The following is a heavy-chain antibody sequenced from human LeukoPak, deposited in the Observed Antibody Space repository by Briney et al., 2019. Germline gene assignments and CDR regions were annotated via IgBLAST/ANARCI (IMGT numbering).Heavy chain of an antibody. Sequence: GGSLRLSCAASGFTFNTYWMSWVRQAPGKGLEWVANIKQDGTEKNYVDSVKGRFTISRDSTENSLYLQMNSLRAEDTAVYYCARDYSRVVYSDYWGQGTLVTVSS. CDR2: IKQDGTEK. D-gene: IGHD2-8*02. CDR1: GFTFNTYW. J-gene: IGHJ4*02. V-gene: IGHV3-7*01. CDR3: ARDYSRVVYSDY.